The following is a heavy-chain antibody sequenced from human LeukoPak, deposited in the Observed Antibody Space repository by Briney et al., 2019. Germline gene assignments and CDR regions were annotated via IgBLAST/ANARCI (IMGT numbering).Heavy chain of an antibody. D-gene: IGHD3-3*01. J-gene: IGHJ4*02. V-gene: IGHV4-34*01. CDR1: GGSFNGYY. CDR2: INHSGST. Sequence: SETLSLTCAVYGGSFNGYYWRWIRQPPGKGPEWIGEINHSGSTNYNPSLKSRVTISVDTSKNQFSLKLSSVTAADTAVYYCARGRVPPPDFWSGYYSRRWVAYFDYWGQGTLVTVSS. CDR3: ARGRVPPPDFWSGYYSRRWVAYFDY.